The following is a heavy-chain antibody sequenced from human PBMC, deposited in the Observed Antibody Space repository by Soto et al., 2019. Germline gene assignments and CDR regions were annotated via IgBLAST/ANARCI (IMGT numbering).Heavy chain of an antibody. CDR2: ISGSGGST. Sequence: EVQLLESGGGLVQPGGSLRLSCAASGFTFSSYAMSWVRQAPGKGLEWVSAISGSGGSTYYADSVKGRFTISRDNSKNTLYLQMNSVRAEDAAVYYCAKGLFMVRGMFDPWGQGTLVTVSS. CDR1: GFTFSSYA. D-gene: IGHD3-10*01. CDR3: AKGLFMVRGMFDP. V-gene: IGHV3-23*01. J-gene: IGHJ5*02.